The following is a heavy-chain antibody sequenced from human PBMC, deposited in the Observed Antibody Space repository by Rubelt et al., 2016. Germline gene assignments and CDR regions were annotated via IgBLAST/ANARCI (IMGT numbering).Heavy chain of an antibody. J-gene: IGHJ5*02. CDR2: IYPGYSDP. CDR3: ARVTTVTNDNWFDP. D-gene: IGHD4-17*01. Sequence: EVQLVQSGAEVNKPGESLKISCKGSGYSFTSYWIGWVRPMPGKGLAWMGIIYPGYSDPRYSPSFQGQVSISADKSVSTAYLQRSSRKPSDTAMYYCARVTTVTNDNWFDPWGQGTLVTVSS. V-gene: IGHV5-51*01. CDR1: GYSFTSYW.